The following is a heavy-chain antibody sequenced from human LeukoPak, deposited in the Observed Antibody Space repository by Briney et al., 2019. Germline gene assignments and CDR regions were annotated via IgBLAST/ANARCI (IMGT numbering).Heavy chain of an antibody. J-gene: IGHJ4*02. CDR3: ARDKFRGLPPRFDY. CDR2: IYSGGST. D-gene: IGHD3-10*01. Sequence: GGSLRLSCAASGFTVSSNYMSWVRQAPGKGLEWVSVIYSGGSTYYADSVKGRFTISRDNSKNTLYLQMNSLRAEDTAVYYCARDKFRGLPPRFDYWGQGTLVTVPS. V-gene: IGHV3-53*01. CDR1: GFTVSSNY.